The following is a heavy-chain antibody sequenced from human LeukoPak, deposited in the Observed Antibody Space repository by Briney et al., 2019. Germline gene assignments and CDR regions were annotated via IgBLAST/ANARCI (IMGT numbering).Heavy chain of an antibody. V-gene: IGHV3-21*04. J-gene: IGHJ4*02. D-gene: IGHD3-22*01. CDR2: ITSSGTHI. CDR1: GFTFSSFN. CDR3: ARRAGDYSHPYDY. Sequence: GGSLRLSCAASGFTFSSFNMNWVRQAPGKAMEWVSSITSSGTHIFYADSVRGRFTISRDNAKNSLYLQMNSLRAEDTAVYYCARRAGDYSHPYDYWGQGTLVTVSS.